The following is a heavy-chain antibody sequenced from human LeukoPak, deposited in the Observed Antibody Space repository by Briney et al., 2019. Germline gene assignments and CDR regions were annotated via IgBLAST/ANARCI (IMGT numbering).Heavy chain of an antibody. Sequence: SSETLSLTCSASGGSISGYYWTWIRQPPGKGLEWIGYRYYSGSTTYNPSLKSRVTISVDTSKSQFSLKLMSVTAADTAIYYCARVSGDFDTDWGQGTLVTVSS. J-gene: IGHJ1*01. CDR2: RYYSGST. CDR1: GGSISGYY. V-gene: IGHV4-59*01. D-gene: IGHD5-12*01. CDR3: ARVSGDFDTD.